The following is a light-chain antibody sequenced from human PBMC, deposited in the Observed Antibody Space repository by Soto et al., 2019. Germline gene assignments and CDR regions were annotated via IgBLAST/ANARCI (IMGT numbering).Light chain of an antibody. CDR2: HAS. J-gene: IGKJ1*01. V-gene: IGKV1-5*01. CDR1: QGISNW. Sequence: IHMTQSPSSLSASIGDTVTVACRASQGISNWLAWYQQKPGKAPKLLIFHASSLESGVPSRFSGSGSGTEFTLTISSLQSDDFATYYCQQYSSYPTFGQGTKVDIK. CDR3: QQYSSYPT.